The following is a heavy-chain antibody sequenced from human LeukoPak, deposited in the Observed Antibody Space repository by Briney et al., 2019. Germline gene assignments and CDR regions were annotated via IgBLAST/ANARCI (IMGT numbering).Heavy chain of an antibody. V-gene: IGHV4-39*07. D-gene: IGHD6-13*01. CDR1: GGSISSSSYY. CDR2: IYYSGST. Sequence: SETLSLTCTVSGGSISSSSYYWGWIRQPPGKGLEWIGSIYYSGSTYYNPSLKSRVTISVDTSKNQFSLKLSSVTAADTAVYYCARDKGSSSLNWFDPWGQGTLVTVSS. J-gene: IGHJ5*02. CDR3: ARDKGSSSLNWFDP.